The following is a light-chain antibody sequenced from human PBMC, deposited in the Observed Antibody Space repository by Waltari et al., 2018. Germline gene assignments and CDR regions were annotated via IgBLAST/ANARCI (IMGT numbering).Light chain of an antibody. V-gene: IGKV1-33*01. CDR1: QDISNY. CDR3: QQYDNLPSIT. CDR2: DAS. Sequence: DIQMTKPHSSLSAFVGARVTITCQASQDISNYLNWYQQKPGKAPKLLIYDASNLETGVPSRFSGSGSGTDFTFTISSLQPEDIATYYCQQYDNLPSITFGQGTRLEIK. J-gene: IGKJ5*01.